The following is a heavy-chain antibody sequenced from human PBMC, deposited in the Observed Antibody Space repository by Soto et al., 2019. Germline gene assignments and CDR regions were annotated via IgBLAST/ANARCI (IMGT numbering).Heavy chain of an antibody. Sequence: SETLSLTCNVSGGSIGRSSYYWGWIRQPPGKGLEWIGSMYYSGSTYYNPSLKSRVTISIDTPKNQLSLKLTSVTAVDTAVHYCSRRAPEGFDPWGQGTLVTVS. CDR1: GGSIGRSSYY. V-gene: IGHV4-39*01. CDR2: MYYSGST. CDR3: SRRAPEGFDP. J-gene: IGHJ5*02.